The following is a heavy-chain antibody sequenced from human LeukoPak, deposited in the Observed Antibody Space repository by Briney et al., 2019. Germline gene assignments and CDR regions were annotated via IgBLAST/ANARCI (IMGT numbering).Heavy chain of an antibody. CDR2: INHSGST. Sequence: SETLSLTCAVYGGSFSGYYWSWIRQPPGKGLEWIGEINHSGSTNYNPSLKSRVTISVDASKNQLSLKLSSVTATDTAVYYCARVGYCSSTSCYVPWGQGTLVTVSS. CDR3: ARVGYCSSTSCYVP. V-gene: IGHV4-34*01. D-gene: IGHD2-2*01. J-gene: IGHJ4*02. CDR1: GGSFSGYY.